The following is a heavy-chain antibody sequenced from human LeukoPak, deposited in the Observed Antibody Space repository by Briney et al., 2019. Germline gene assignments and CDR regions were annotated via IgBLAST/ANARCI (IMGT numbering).Heavy chain of an antibody. Sequence: PSETLSLTCTVSGGSISSSSYYWSWIRQPPGKGLEWIGYIYYSGSTNYNPSLKSRVTISVDTSKNQFSLKLSSVTAADTAVYYCARGDTAMVPYLGYWFDPWGQGTLVTVSS. V-gene: IGHV4-61*01. CDR2: IYYSGST. D-gene: IGHD5-18*01. CDR3: ARGDTAMVPYLGYWFDP. J-gene: IGHJ5*02. CDR1: GGSISSSSYY.